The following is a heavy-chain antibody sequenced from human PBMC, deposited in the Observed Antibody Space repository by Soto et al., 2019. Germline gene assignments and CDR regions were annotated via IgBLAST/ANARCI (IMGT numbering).Heavy chain of an antibody. J-gene: IGHJ6*02. CDR1: GFTFSSYS. CDR2: ISSSSSYI. D-gene: IGHD3-3*01. Sequence: GGSLRLSCAASGFTFSSYSMNWVRQAPGKGLEWVSSISSSSSYIYYADSVKGRFTISRDNAKNSLYLQMNSLRAEDTAVYYCARDAKYALRFLESLYYYYGMDVRGQGTTVTVSS. V-gene: IGHV3-21*01. CDR3: ARDAKYALRFLESLYYYYGMDV.